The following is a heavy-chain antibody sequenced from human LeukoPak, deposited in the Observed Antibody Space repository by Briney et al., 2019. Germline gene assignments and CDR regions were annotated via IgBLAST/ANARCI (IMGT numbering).Heavy chain of an antibody. V-gene: IGHV3-30*10. D-gene: IGHD7-27*01. Sequence: GTSLRLSCAASGFSLTHDAIHWVRQAPGKGLEWVAVVSKDTVSKIYRDSVKGRFTVSTDSSKNTVYLQMTGLRSEDTAVYYCAGDRWPGVPDYLDCWGQGTLVTVSS. CDR1: GFSLTHDA. CDR2: VSKDTVSK. J-gene: IGHJ4*02. CDR3: AGDRWPGVPDYLDC.